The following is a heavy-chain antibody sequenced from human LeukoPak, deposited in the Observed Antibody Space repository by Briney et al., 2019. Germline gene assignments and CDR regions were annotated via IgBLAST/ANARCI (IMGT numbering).Heavy chain of an antibody. V-gene: IGHV4-61*02. J-gene: IGHJ3*02. D-gene: IGHD4-23*01. CDR2: IYTSGST. CDR1: GGSISSGSYY. CDR3: ATCSTVVIDAFDI. Sequence: SETLSLTCTVAGGSISSGSYYWSCIRQPAGKGLEWIGRIYTSGSTNYNPSLKSRVTISVDTSKNQFSLKLSSVTAADTAVYYCATCSTVVIDAFDIWGQGTMVTVSS.